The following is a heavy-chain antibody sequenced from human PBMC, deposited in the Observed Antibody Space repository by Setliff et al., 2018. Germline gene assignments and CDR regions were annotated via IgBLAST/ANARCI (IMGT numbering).Heavy chain of an antibody. V-gene: IGHV4-39*07. CDR1: GGSISSSSYY. CDR2: IYYSGST. J-gene: IGHJ3*02. Sequence: SETLSLTCTVSGGSISSSSYYWGWIRQPPGKGLEWIGSIYYSGSTYYNPSLKSRVTISVDTSKNQFSLKLTSVTAADTAVYYCARGGSYRPYAFDIWGQGTMVTVSS. D-gene: IGHD1-26*01. CDR3: ARGGSYRPYAFDI.